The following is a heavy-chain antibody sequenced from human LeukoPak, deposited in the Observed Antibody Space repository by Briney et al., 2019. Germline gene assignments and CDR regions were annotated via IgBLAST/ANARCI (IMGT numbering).Heavy chain of an antibody. D-gene: IGHD3-3*01. CDR2: IDHSGST. CDR1: GGSFIDYY. V-gene: IGHV4-34*01. CDR3: ARGFSH. Sequence: SETLSLICAVYGGSFIDYYWSWLRQPPGKGLEWIGEIDHSGSTTYNPSLKSRVTISVDTSKNQFSLKLNSVTAADTAVSYCARGFSHWGQGTLVTVSS. J-gene: IGHJ4*02.